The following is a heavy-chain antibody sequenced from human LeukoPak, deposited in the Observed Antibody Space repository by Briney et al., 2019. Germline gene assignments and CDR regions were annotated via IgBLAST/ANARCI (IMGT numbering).Heavy chain of an antibody. CDR1: GYTFTSYD. Sequence: ASVKVSCKASGYTFTSYDINWVRQAPGQGLEWMGWMNPNSGNTGYAQKFQGRVTMTRNTSISTAYMELSSLRSEDTAVYYCARGLTVTTFGYYYYYYMDVWGKGTTVTVSS. J-gene: IGHJ6*03. D-gene: IGHD4-17*01. CDR3: ARGLTVTTFGYYYYYYMDV. CDR2: MNPNSGNT. V-gene: IGHV1-8*01.